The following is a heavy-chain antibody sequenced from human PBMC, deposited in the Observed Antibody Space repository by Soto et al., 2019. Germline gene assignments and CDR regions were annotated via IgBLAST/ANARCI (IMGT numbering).Heavy chain of an antibody. CDR3: TTDPPYGSGSYYIRVP. V-gene: IGHV3-15*07. CDR1: GFTFSNAW. Sequence: GGSLRLSCAASGFTFSNAWMNWVRQAPGKGLEWVGRIKSKTDGGTTDYAAPVKGRFTISRDDSKNTLYLQMNSLKTEDTAVYYCTTDPPYGSGSYYIRVPWGQGTLVTVSS. CDR2: IKSKTDGGTT. D-gene: IGHD3-10*01. J-gene: IGHJ5*02.